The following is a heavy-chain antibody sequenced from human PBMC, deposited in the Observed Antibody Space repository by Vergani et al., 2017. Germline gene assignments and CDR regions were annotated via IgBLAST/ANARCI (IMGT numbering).Heavy chain of an antibody. J-gene: IGHJ4*02. Sequence: QVQLQQWGAGLLKPSETLSLTCAVHGGSFRGFYWSWIRQPPGKGLEWIGEINDSGGTNYNPSLKSRVTISVDTSKNQFSLKLSSVSAADTAVYYCARGLFSPMVRGVIDDYWGQGTLVTVSS. CDR1: GGSFRGFY. CDR2: INDSGGT. D-gene: IGHD3-10*01. CDR3: ARGLFSPMVRGVIDDY. V-gene: IGHV4-34*01.